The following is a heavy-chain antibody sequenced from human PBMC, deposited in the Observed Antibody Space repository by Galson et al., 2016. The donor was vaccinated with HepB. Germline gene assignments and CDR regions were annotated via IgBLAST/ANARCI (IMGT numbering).Heavy chain of an antibody. V-gene: IGHV1-18*01. CDR3: ARDSFDGSGVA. Sequence: SVKVSCKASGYSFTTYGIAWVRQAPGQGLEWMGWISPYTGKTNFAQRIQGRVTMSADTSANTVYMDLGRLRPDDTAVYYCARDSFDGSGVAWGQGTLITVSA. D-gene: IGHD6-19*01. CDR1: GYSFTTYG. CDR2: ISPYTGKT. J-gene: IGHJ4*02.